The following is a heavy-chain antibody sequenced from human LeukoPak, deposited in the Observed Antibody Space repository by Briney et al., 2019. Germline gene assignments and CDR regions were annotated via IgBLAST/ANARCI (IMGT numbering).Heavy chain of an antibody. D-gene: IGHD2-15*01. CDR1: GVSNSSGGHC. Sequence: SETLSLTCADSGVSNSSGGHCSSSIRQHPGEGLEWIGYIYSGGSTYHNPSLNSRVTISRDTSSNQFSLNLRSVTAADAAGYYCARDPVFDRTYSYFFDYCGQGALVTVSS. J-gene: IGHJ4*02. CDR2: IYSGGST. CDR3: ARDPVFDRTYSYFFDY. V-gene: IGHV4-31*11.